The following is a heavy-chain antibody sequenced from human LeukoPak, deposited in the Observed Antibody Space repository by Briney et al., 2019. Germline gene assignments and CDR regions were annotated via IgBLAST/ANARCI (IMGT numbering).Heavy chain of an antibody. CDR2: IRSKAYGGTT. V-gene: IGHV3-49*04. CDR1: GFTFGDYA. D-gene: IGHD3-10*01. J-gene: IGHJ6*03. Sequence: PGRSLRLSCTASGFTFGDYAMCWVHQAPGKGLEWVGFIRSKAYGGTTEYAASVKGRFTISRDDSKSIAYLQMNSLKTEDTAVYYCTRDGSLVRGVIYYYMDVWGKGTTVTVSS. CDR3: TRDGSLVRGVIYYYMDV.